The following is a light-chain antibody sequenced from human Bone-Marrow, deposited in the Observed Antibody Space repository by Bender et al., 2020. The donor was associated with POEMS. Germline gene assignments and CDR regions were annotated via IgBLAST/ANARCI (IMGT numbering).Light chain of an antibody. J-gene: IGLJ2*01. CDR2: SDN. CDR1: SSNIGSNT. CDR3: QAVDRRLGGLVV. Sequence: QSVLTQPPSASGTPGQRVTISCSGSSSNIGSNTVNWYQQLPGTAPRLLIYSDNQRPSGVPDRFSGSKSGTSASLAISGFQAEDEAHYDCQAVDRRLGGLVVFGGETKVTVV. V-gene: IGLV1-44*01.